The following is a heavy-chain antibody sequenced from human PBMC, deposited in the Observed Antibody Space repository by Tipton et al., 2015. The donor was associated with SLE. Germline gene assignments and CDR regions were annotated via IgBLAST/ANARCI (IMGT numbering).Heavy chain of an antibody. D-gene: IGHD1-7*01. CDR2: IIPIFATT. CDR3: AGNPNWNYGLFDY. V-gene: IGHV1-69*01. Sequence: QVQLVQSGAEVKKPGASVKVSCKASGCTFTTYGISWVRQAPGQGLEWMGGIIPIFATTNHAQKFQGRVTITADDSTNTAYMELSSLRSEDTAVYYCAGNPNWNYGLFDYWGQGTLVTVSS. CDR1: GCTFTTYG. J-gene: IGHJ4*02.